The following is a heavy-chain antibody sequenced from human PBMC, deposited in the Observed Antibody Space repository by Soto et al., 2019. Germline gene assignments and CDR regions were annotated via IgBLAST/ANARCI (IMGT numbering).Heavy chain of an antibody. CDR1: GGSISDYY. J-gene: IGHJ4*02. CDR2: IYSSGGT. Sequence: SETLSLTCTVSGGSISDYYWSWIRQPPGKGLEWIGYIYSSGGTNYSPSLKSRVTMSVDTSESQFSLKLSSVTAADTAVYYCARKVRGSVQFFDYWGQGTRVTVSS. D-gene: IGHD1-1*01. V-gene: IGHV4-59*01. CDR3: ARKVRGSVQFFDY.